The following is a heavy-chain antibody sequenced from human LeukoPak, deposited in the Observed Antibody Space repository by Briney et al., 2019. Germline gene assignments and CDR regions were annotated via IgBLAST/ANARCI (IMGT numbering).Heavy chain of an antibody. CDR2: ISSNGGST. J-gene: IGHJ4*02. V-gene: IGHV3-64*01. D-gene: IGHD2-2*01. Sequence: GGSLRLSCAASGFTFSSYAMHWVRQAPGKGLEYVSAISSNGGSTYYANSVKGRFTISRDNSKNTLYLQMGSLGAEDTAMYYCAGLYCSSTSCLFDYWGQGTLVTVSS. CDR1: GFTFSSYA. CDR3: AGLYCSSTSCLFDY.